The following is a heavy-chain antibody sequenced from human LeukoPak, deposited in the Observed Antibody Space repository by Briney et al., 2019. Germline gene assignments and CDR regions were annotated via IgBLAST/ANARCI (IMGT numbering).Heavy chain of an antibody. Sequence: ASVKVSCKVSGYTLTSYFMNWVRQAPGQGLEWMGGINTNTGNTIYAQAFTGRFVFSLDTSVSTAYLQISSLKAEDTAVYYCARDLNSTLWFGEYPGFDYWGQGNMVIVYS. D-gene: IGHD3-10*01. CDR2: INTNTGNT. CDR3: ARDLNSTLWFGEYPGFDY. J-gene: IGHJ4*02. CDR1: GYTLTSYF. V-gene: IGHV7-4-1*02.